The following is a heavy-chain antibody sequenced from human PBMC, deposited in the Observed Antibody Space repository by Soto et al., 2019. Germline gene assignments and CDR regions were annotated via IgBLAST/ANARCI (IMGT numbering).Heavy chain of an antibody. V-gene: IGHV1-8*02. D-gene: IGHD2-8*01. CDR1: GYTFTSYA. CDR3: AREVSYWFDP. Sequence: ASVKVSCKASGYTFTSYAMHWVRQAPGQRLEWMGWMNPNSGNTGYAQKFQGRVTMTRNTSISTAYMELSSLRSEDKAVYYRAREVSYWFDPWGQGTLVTVSS. J-gene: IGHJ5*02. CDR2: MNPNSGNT.